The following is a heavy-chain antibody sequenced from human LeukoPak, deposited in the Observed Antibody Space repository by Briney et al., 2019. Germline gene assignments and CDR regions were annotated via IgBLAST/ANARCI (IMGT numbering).Heavy chain of an antibody. J-gene: IGHJ4*02. CDR1: GFTFKSYA. CDR2: IGASGGRT. D-gene: IGHD1-26*01. V-gene: IGHV3-23*01. CDR3: ARGGSYSLAIGY. Sequence: PGGSLRLSCAASGFTFKSYALNWVRQTPERGLEWVAAIGASGGRTYYADAVKGRFTISRDNAKNSLYLQMNSLRAEDTAVYFCARGGSYSLAIGYWGQGTLVTVSS.